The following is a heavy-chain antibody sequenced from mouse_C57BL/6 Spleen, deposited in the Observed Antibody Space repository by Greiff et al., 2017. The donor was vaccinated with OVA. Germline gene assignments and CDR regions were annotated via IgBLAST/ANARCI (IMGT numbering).Heavy chain of an antibody. CDR3: ARSYYSNRYAMDY. CDR2: IYPGDGDT. D-gene: IGHD2-5*01. Sequence: VQLQESGPELVKPGASVKISCKASGYAFSSSWMNWVKQRPGKGLEWIGRIYPGDGDTNYNGKFKGKATLTADKSSSTAYMQLSSLTSEDSAVYVCARSYYSNRYAMDYWGQGTSVTVSS. CDR1: GYAFSSSW. J-gene: IGHJ4*01. V-gene: IGHV1-82*01.